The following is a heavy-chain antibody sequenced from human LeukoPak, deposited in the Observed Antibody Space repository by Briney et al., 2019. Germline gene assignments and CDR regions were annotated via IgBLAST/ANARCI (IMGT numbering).Heavy chain of an antibody. V-gene: IGHV3-15*01. Sequence: PGGSLRLSCAASGFTFSNAWMSWVRQAPGKGLEWVGRIKSKTDGGTTDYAAPVKGRFTISRDDSKNTLYLQMNSLKTEDTAVYYCTTGHYYGSGSYHRGFDPWGQGTLVTVSS. J-gene: IGHJ5*02. CDR2: IKSKTDGGTT. D-gene: IGHD3-10*01. CDR1: GFTFSNAW. CDR3: TTGHYYGSGSYHRGFDP.